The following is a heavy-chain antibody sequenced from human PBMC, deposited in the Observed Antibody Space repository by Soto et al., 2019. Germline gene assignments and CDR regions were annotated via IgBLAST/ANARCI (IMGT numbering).Heavy chain of an antibody. D-gene: IGHD5-12*01. J-gene: IGHJ4*02. CDR2: MYNDGAT. Sequence: PSETLSLTCTISGGSMSRYSRHWLRQPPGKGLEWIGYMYNDGATDYNPSLKSRLSMSLDTSTNQFSLRLTSVTAADTAVYFCARGPTITTDVWGRGILVTVSS. V-gene: IGHV4-59*01. CDR1: GGSMSRYS. CDR3: ARGPTITTDV.